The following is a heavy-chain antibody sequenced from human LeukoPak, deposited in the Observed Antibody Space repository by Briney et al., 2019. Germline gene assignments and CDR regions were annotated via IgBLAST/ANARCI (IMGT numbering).Heavy chain of an antibody. J-gene: IGHJ4*02. V-gene: IGHV1-69*13. Sequence: GASVKVSCKASGGTFSSYAISWVRQAPGQGLEWMGGIIPIFGTANYAQKFQGRVTITADESTSTAYMELSSLRSEGTAVYYCARRGGFGGSSYYFDYWGQGTLVTVSS. CDR2: IIPIFGTA. D-gene: IGHD3-10*01. CDR3: ARRGGFGGSSYYFDY. CDR1: GGTFSSYA.